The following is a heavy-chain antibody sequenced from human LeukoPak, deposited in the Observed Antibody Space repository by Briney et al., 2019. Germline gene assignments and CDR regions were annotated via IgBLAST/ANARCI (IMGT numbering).Heavy chain of an antibody. CDR2: ISGSGGST. CDR3: AKDVDRITIFGVVSNLFAP. CDR1: GFTFSSYA. D-gene: IGHD3-3*01. V-gene: IGHV3-23*01. Sequence: GGSLRLSYAASGFTFSSYAMSWVRRAPGKGLEWVSAISGSGGSTYYADSVKGRFTISRDNSKNTLYLQMNTLRAEDTAVYYCAKDVDRITIFGVVSNLFAPWGQGTLVTVSS. J-gene: IGHJ5*02.